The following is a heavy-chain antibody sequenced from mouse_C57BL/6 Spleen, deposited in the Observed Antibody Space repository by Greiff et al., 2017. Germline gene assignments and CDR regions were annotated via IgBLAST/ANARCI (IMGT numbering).Heavy chain of an antibody. CDR1: GYTFTSYW. CDR2: IDPSDSET. Sequence: QVQLQQPGAELVRPGSSVKLSCKASGYTFTSYWMHWVKQRPIQGLEWIGNIDPSDSETHYNQKFKDKATLTVDKSSSTAYMQLSSLTSEDSAVYYYARGDGSSPYYFDYWGQGTTLTVSS. V-gene: IGHV1-52*01. CDR3: ARGDGSSPYYFDY. D-gene: IGHD1-1*01. J-gene: IGHJ2*01.